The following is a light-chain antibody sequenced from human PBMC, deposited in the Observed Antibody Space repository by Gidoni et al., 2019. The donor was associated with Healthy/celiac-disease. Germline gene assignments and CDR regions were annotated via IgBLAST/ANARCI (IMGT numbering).Light chain of an antibody. J-gene: IGKJ3*01. V-gene: IGKV1-39*01. CDR3: KQSYSTPLS. Sequence: DIQMTQSPSSLSASVGDRVTITCRASQSISRYLNWYQQKPGNAPKLLIYAASSLQSGVPARFSGSGSGTECTITNSSLQPEDFATYYCKQSYSTPLSFGPGTKVDIK. CDR2: AAS. CDR1: QSISRY.